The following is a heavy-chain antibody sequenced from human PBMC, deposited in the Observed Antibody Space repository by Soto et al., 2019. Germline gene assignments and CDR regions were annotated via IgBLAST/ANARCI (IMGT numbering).Heavy chain of an antibody. V-gene: IGHV3-15*01. D-gene: IGHD3-16*02. J-gene: IGHJ4*02. CDR2: IKSKTDGETI. CDR3: TTIYHGY. Sequence: EAQVVESGGGLVKPGGSLRLSCAASGFTFSNAWMSWVRQAPGKGLEWVDQIKSKTDGETIEYAAPVSGRFTISRDDSKDTLYLQMNRLKSDDTAVYYCTTIYHGYWGQGTLVTVSS. CDR1: GFTFSNAW.